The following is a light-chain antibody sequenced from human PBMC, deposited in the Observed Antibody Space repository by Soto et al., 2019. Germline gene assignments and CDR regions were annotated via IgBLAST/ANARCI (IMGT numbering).Light chain of an antibody. V-gene: IGKV3-11*01. CDR1: QSITSNY. CDR2: AAS. Sequence: EIVLTQSPGTLSLSPGDRATLSCRASQSITSNYLAWYQQKPGQAPSLLIYAASNRATGIPARFSGSGSGTDFTLTISSLEPEDFAVYYCQQRSNWPPWTFGQGTKVDI. J-gene: IGKJ1*01. CDR3: QQRSNWPPWT.